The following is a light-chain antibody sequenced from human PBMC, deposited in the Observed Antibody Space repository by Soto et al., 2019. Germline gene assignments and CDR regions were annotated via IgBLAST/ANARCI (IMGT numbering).Light chain of an antibody. CDR2: DAS. J-gene: IGKJ4*01. V-gene: IGKV3-11*01. CDR1: KSVSWY. Sequence: EIVLTQSPATLSLSPGERATLSCRASKSVSWYFAWYQQKPGQAPRLLLYDASNRAPGIPDRFSGSGSGTDFTLTISSLEPEDFAVYYFQQRGNGPPRTFGGGTKVEIK. CDR3: QQRGNGPPRT.